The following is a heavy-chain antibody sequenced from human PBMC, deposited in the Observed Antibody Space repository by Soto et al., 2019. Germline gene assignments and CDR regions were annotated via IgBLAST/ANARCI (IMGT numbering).Heavy chain of an antibody. V-gene: IGHV3-21*01. CDR1: GFTFSTYR. Sequence: GGSLRLSSAGSGFTFSTYRMDWARQAPGKGLEWVSSISSSSSATYINYADSVKGRFTISRDNAQNSLYLQMNSLRPEDTAVYYCARQGTSTKYYTMDVWGQGTTVTV. D-gene: IGHD2-2*01. CDR2: ISSSSSATYI. J-gene: IGHJ6*02. CDR3: ARQGTSTKYYTMDV.